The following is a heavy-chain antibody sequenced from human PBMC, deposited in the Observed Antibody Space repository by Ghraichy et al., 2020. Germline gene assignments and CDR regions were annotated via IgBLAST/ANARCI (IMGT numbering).Heavy chain of an antibody. CDR3: ARVNTGAYYYYGMDV. J-gene: IGHJ6*02. CDR1: GGTFSSYA. D-gene: IGHD7-27*01. Sequence: SVKVSCKASGGTFSSYAISWVRQAPGQGLEWMGGIIPIFGTANYAQKFQGRVTITADESTSTAYMELSSLRSEDTAVYYCARVNTGAYYYYGMDVWGQGTTVTVSS. V-gene: IGHV1-69*13. CDR2: IIPIFGTA.